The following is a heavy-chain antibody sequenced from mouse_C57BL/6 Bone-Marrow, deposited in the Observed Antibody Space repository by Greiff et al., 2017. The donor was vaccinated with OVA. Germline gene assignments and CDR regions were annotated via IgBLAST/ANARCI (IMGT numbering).Heavy chain of an antibody. V-gene: IGHV5-4*01. CDR2: ISDGGSYT. CDR3: ARDGDITTVVANYAMDY. D-gene: IGHD1-1*01. Sequence: GQRVESGGGLVKPGGSLKLSCAASGFTFSSYAMSWVRQTPEKRLEWVATISDGGSYTYYPDNVKGRFTISRDNAKNNLYLQMSHLKSEDTAMYYCARDGDITTVVANYAMDYWGQGTSVTVSS. CDR1: GFTFSSYA. J-gene: IGHJ4*01.